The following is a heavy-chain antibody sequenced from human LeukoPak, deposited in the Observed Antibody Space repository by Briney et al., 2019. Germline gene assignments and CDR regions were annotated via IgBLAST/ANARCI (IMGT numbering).Heavy chain of an antibody. Sequence: GGSLRLSCAASGFTFSGYAMSWVRQAPGKGLEWVSAISDSGGKTYYADSVKGRFTISRDNSKKTLYLQLNSLRAEDTAVYYCAKAVSLRYYFDYWGQGTLVTVSS. CDR3: AKAVSLRYYFDY. V-gene: IGHV3-23*01. CDR2: ISDSGGKT. J-gene: IGHJ4*02. D-gene: IGHD3-16*01. CDR1: GFTFSGYA.